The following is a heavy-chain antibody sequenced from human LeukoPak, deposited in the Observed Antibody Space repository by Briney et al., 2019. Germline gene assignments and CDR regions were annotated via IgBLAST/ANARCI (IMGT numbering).Heavy chain of an antibody. J-gene: IGHJ3*02. CDR3: AREGVVSHDAFDI. D-gene: IGHD3-3*01. CDR1: GGSISSYY. CDR2: IYYSGST. V-gene: IGHV4-59*01. Sequence: SETLSLTCTVSGGSISSYYWSWIRQPPGKGLEWIGYIYYSGSTNYNPSLKSRVTISVDTSKNQFSLKLSSVTAADTAAYYCAREGVVSHDAFDIWGQGTMVTVSS.